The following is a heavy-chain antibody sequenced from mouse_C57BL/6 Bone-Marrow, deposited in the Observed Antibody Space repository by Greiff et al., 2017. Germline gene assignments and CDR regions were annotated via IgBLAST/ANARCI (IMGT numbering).Heavy chain of an antibody. Sequence: VQLQQSGPGLVQPSQSLSITCTVSGFSLTSYGVHWVRQSPGKGLEWLGVIWSGGSTDSNAAFISRLSISKDNSKSKVFFKMNSLQADDTGIYYCARGYYTGDFDVWGTGTTVTVSS. V-gene: IGHV2-2*01. D-gene: IGHD2-3*01. CDR1: GFSLTSYG. CDR2: IWSGGST. CDR3: ARGYYTGDFDV. J-gene: IGHJ1*03.